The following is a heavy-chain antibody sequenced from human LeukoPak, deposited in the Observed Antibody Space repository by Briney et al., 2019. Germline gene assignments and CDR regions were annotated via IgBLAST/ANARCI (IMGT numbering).Heavy chain of an antibody. CDR1: GGSISTSNNY. D-gene: IGHD5-12*01. CDR2: IFYSGST. Sequence: SETLSLTCTVFGGSISTSNNYWGWVRQPPGKGLEWIGSIFYSGSTYYNPSLRSRVTISVDTSKNQFSLKLSSVTAADTAVYYCARGGEGGYDSFFDYWGQGTLVTVSS. CDR3: ARGGEGGYDSFFDY. V-gene: IGHV4-39*07. J-gene: IGHJ4*02.